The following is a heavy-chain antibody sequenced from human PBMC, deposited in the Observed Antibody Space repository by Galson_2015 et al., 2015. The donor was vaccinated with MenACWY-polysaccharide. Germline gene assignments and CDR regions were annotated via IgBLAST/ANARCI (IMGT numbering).Heavy chain of an antibody. Sequence: PALVKPTQTLTLTCTVSGFSLSNARMGVSWIRQPPGKALEWLAHIFSNDEKSYSTSLKSRLTISKDTSKSQVVLTMTNMDPVDTATYYCVIWFGELLYGDRGMDVWGQGTTVTVSS. CDR2: IFSNDEK. J-gene: IGHJ6*02. CDR1: GFSLSNARMG. V-gene: IGHV2-26*01. D-gene: IGHD3-10*01. CDR3: VIWFGELLYGDRGMDV.